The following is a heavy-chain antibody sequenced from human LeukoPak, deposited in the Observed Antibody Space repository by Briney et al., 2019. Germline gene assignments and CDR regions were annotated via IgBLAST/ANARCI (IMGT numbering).Heavy chain of an antibody. CDR3: ARAYSSSPKAAGYYMDV. J-gene: IGHJ6*03. D-gene: IGHD6-13*01. Sequence: GGSVKVSCQASRYTFTEYYMHGVGQARTQGLEWMGRGNPNSGGTNYAQECQGRVTMTRDTSISTAYMEMSRLTSDDTAVYYCARAYSSSPKAAGYYMDVWGKGTTVTVSS. CDR1: RYTFTEYY. V-gene: IGHV1-2*06. CDR2: GNPNSGGT.